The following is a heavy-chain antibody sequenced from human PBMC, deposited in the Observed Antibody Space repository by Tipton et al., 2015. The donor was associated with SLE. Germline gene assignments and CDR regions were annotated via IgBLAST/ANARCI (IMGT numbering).Heavy chain of an antibody. CDR3: ARVDMYYYDSSGSPGSAFDI. D-gene: IGHD3-22*01. J-gene: IGHJ3*02. Sequence: QLVQSGAEVKKPGASVKVSCKASGFTFISYGISWVRQAPGQGLQWMGWISAYNGNTNYAQKLQGRVTMTTDTSTSTTYMELRSLRSDDTAAYYCARVDMYYYDSSGSPGSAFDIWGPGTMVTVSS. V-gene: IGHV1-18*01. CDR1: GFTFISYG. CDR2: ISAYNGNT.